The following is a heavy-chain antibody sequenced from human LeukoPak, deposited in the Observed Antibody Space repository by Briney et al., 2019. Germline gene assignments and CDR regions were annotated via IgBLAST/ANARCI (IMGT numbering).Heavy chain of an antibody. CDR2: IYTSGST. V-gene: IGHV4-61*02. CDR3: ARVTTGGYYNC. J-gene: IGHJ4*02. Sequence: SETLSLTCTVSGGSISSGSYYWTWIRQPAGKGLEWIGRIYTSGSTNYNPSLKSRVTISIDTSKNQFSLKLSSVTAADTAVYYCARVTTGGYYNCWGQGTLVTVSS. CDR1: GGSISSGSYY. D-gene: IGHD3-22*01.